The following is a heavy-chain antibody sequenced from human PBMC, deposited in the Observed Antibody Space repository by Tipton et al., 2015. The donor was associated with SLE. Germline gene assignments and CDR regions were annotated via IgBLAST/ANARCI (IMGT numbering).Heavy chain of an antibody. CDR3: ASGPRYGGYSDALDI. Sequence: TLSLTCTVSGGSITSDDYYWTWIRQPPGKGLEWIGNIYYSGDTYYKSSLKTLLTISVDTSKNQFSLKLSSVTAADTAVYYCASGPRYGGYSDALDIWGQGTMVTVSS. CDR2: IYYSGDT. CDR1: GGSITSDDYY. J-gene: IGHJ3*02. V-gene: IGHV4-30-4*01. D-gene: IGHD4-17*01.